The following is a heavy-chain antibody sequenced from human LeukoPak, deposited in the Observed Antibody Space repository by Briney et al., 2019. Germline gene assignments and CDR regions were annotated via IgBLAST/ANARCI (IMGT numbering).Heavy chain of an antibody. CDR1: GYTFTSYG. CDR2: ISAYNGNT. Sequence: ASVKVSCKASGYTFTSYGISWVRQAPGQGLEWMGWISAYNGNTNYAQKLQGRVTMTTDTSTSTAYMELRSLRSDDTAVYYCARDPRYDSSGYPVFFDYWGQGTLVTVSS. J-gene: IGHJ4*02. V-gene: IGHV1-18*01. CDR3: ARDPRYDSSGYPVFFDY. D-gene: IGHD3-22*01.